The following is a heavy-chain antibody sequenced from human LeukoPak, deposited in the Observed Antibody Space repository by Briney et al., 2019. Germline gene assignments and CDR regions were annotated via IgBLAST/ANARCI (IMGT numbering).Heavy chain of an antibody. CDR1: GYSFTSYW. CDR2: IYPGDSDT. J-gene: IGHJ4*02. D-gene: IGHD6-13*01. Sequence: GESLKISCKGSGYSFTSYWIGWVRPMPGKGLEWMGIIYPGDSDTRYSPSFQGQVTISADESISTAYLQWSSLKASDTAMYYCASVRIAAGYYFDYWGQGTLVTVSS. V-gene: IGHV5-51*01. CDR3: ASVRIAAGYYFDY.